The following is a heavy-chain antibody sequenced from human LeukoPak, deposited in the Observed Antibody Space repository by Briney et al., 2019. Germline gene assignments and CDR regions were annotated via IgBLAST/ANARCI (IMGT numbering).Heavy chain of an antibody. V-gene: IGHV3-23*01. J-gene: IGHJ4*02. CDR2: ISGSGGST. CDR3: AKEGEHSSSWYRSEYFDY. CDR1: GFTFSSYG. D-gene: IGHD6-13*01. Sequence: PGGSLRLSCAASGFTFSSYGMSWVRQAPGKGLEWVSAISGSGGSTYYADSVKGRFTISRDNSKNTLYLQMNSLRPEDTAVYYCAKEGEHSSSWYRSEYFDYWGQGTLVTVSS.